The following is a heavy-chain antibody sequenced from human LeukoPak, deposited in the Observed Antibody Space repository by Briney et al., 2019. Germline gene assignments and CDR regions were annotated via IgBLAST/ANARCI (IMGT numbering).Heavy chain of an antibody. Sequence: TSETLSLTCTVSGGSISSHYWSWVRQPPGKGLEWIGYISYIGSTNYNPSLKSRVTISVDTSKNQFSLKLSSVTAADAAVYFCARDPTTVTKGLDIWGQGTMVTVSS. CDR1: GGSISSHY. V-gene: IGHV4-59*11. D-gene: IGHD4-17*01. CDR2: ISYIGST. CDR3: ARDPTTVTKGLDI. J-gene: IGHJ3*02.